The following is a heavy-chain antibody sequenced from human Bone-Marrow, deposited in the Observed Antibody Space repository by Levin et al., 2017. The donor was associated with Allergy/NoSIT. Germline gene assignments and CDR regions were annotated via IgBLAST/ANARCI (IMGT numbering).Heavy chain of an antibody. CDR3: ARLPIVAAADTNYGMDV. Sequence: GGSLRLSCAASGFTFRDYYMSWIRQAPGKGLEWVSYISSSGITVYYADSVKGRFTVSRDNAKKSLHLQVKSLRAEDTAVYYCARLPIVAAADTNYGMDVWGQGTTVTVSS. CDR1: GFTFRDYY. CDR2: ISSSGITV. V-gene: IGHV3-11*01. D-gene: IGHD6-13*01. J-gene: IGHJ6*02.